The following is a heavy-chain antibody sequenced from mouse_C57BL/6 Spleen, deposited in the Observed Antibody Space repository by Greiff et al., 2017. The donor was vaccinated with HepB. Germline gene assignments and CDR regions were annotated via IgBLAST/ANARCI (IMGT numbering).Heavy chain of an antibody. CDR1: GYTFTSYG. D-gene: IGHD2-4*01. J-gene: IGHJ3*01. V-gene: IGHV1-81*01. CDR3: ARSDYRDAY. CDR2: IYPRSGNT. Sequence: QVQLKQSGAELARPGASVKLSCKASGYTFTSYGISWVKQRTGQGLEWIGEIYPRSGNTYYNEKFKGKATLTADKSSSTAYMELRSLTSEDSAVYFCARSDYRDAYWGQGTLVTVSA.